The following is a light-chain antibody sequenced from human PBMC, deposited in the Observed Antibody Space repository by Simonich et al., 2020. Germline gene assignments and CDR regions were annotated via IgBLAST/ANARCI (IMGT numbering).Light chain of an antibody. Sequence: DIVMTQSPDSLAVSLGERATINCKSSQSVLYSSNHKNYLAWYQQKQGQPPKLLIYWASTRESGVPDRFSGSGSGTDFTLTISSLQAEDVAVYYCQQYYSTPSWTFGQGTKVEIK. CDR1: QSVLYSSNHKNY. J-gene: IGKJ1*01. V-gene: IGKV4-1*01. CDR3: QQYYSTPSWT. CDR2: WAS.